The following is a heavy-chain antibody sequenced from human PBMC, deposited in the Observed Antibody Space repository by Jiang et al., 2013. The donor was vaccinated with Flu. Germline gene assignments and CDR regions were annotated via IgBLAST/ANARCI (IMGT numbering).Heavy chain of an antibody. CDR3: ARLVGDCRRNNCGFERHWFDP. CDR1: GYDFYGYW. CDR2: IYPDDSQA. V-gene: IGHV5-51*01. Sequence: GAEVKKPGESLKISCKGFGYDFYGYWIGWVRQMPGKGLEWMGIIYPDDSQAGYSPSFQGQVTMSADKSISTAYLQWSSLKASDSAMYFCARLVGDCRRNNCGFERHWFDPWGQGTLVTVSS. J-gene: IGHJ5*02. D-gene: IGHD2-15*01.